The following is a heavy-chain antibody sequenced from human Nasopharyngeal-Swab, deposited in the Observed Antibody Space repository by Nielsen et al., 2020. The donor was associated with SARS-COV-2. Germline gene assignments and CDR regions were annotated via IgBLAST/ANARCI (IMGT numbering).Heavy chain of an antibody. CDR3: ARSGYSSSWPDPYYFDY. CDR1: GYSISSGYY. V-gene: IGHV4-38-2*02. Sequence: SDTLSLTCTVSGYSISSGYYWGWIRQPPGKGLEWIGSIYHSGSTYYNPSLKSRATISVDTSKNQFSLKLSSVTAADTAVYYCARSGYSSSWPDPYYFDYWGQGTLVTVSS. J-gene: IGHJ4*02. CDR2: IYHSGST. D-gene: IGHD6-13*01.